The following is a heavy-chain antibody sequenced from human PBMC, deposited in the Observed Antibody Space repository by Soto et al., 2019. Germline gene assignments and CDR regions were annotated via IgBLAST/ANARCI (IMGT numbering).Heavy chain of an antibody. J-gene: IGHJ6*02. CDR1: GFSFGSYC. CDR2: IGGDAVTT. V-gene: IGHV3-23*01. Sequence: GSTRISCAASGFSFGSYCMTCVRQAPWKWMEWLSFIGGDAVTTYYAASVKGRFNVSRDNSKNTVHLQMNSLRAEDTAVYYCAKALYSSTYSRGMDVWGQGTTVTAS. D-gene: IGHD6-19*01. CDR3: AKALYSSTYSRGMDV.